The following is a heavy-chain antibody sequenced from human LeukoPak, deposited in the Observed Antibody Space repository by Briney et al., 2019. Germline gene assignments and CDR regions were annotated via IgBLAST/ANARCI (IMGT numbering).Heavy chain of an antibody. J-gene: IGHJ4*02. D-gene: IGHD2-2*01. CDR1: GFTFSSYS. CDR2: ISSSSSYI. V-gene: IGHV3-21*01. CDR3: ARGLKYQLLAFDY. Sequence: GGSLRLSCAASGFTFSSYSMNWVRQAPGKGLEGVSPISSSSSYIYYADSVKGRFTISRDNAKNSLYLQMNSLRAEETAVYYCARGLKYQLLAFDYWGQGTLVTVSS.